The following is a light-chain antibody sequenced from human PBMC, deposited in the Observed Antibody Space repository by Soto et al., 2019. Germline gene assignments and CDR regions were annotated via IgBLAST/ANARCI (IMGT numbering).Light chain of an antibody. CDR3: QQYNNWPLT. V-gene: IGKV3D-15*01. CDR2: GAS. CDR1: QGVTTN. J-gene: IGKJ5*01. Sequence: EIVLTQSPATLSLSPGKRATLSCRAGQGVTTNFAWYQQKSGQSPRLLIYGASTRATGVPARFSGGGSGTEFTLTITSLQSEDFAVYWCQQYNNWPLTFGPGTRLEIK.